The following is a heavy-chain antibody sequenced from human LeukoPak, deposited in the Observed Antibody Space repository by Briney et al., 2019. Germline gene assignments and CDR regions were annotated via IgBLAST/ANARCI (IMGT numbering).Heavy chain of an antibody. D-gene: IGHD6-19*01. CDR3: VRDIYNSDWTALDY. J-gene: IGHJ4*02. CDR2: IYHSGSA. V-gene: IGHV4-38-2*02. CDR1: GYSISGGYY. Sequence: SETLSLTCAVSGYSISGGYYWGWIRQPPGKGLEWIGNIYHSGSAYYNPSLKSRVTMSVDTFKNQFSLKLSSVTATDTAMYYCVRDIYNSDWTALDYWGQGTLVTVSS.